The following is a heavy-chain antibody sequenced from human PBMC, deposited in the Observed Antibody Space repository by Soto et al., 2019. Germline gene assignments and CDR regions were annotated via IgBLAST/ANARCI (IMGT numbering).Heavy chain of an antibody. D-gene: IGHD3-9*01. CDR3: AHRRKGLRYFDWTYYFDC. J-gene: IGHJ4*02. CDR2: IYWDDDK. CDR1: GFSLSTSGVG. Sequence: QITLKESGPPLVKPTQTLTLTCTFSGFSLSTSGVGVGWIRQPPGKALEWLALIYWDDDKRYSPSLKSRHTISNDTSKTHVVPTMTNMDPVDTAPYYCAHRRKGLRYFDWTYYFDCGGQGTLVTVSS. V-gene: IGHV2-5*02.